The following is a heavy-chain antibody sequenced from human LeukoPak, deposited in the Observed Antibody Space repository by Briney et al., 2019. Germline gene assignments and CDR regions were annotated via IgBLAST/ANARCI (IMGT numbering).Heavy chain of an antibody. V-gene: IGHV3-7*01. D-gene: IGHD5-24*01. J-gene: IGHJ4*02. CDR1: GFTFSNYW. CDR3: ARERDGRFFDY. Sequence: GGSLRLSCAASGFTFSNYWMGWVRQAPGKGLEWVANIKQDGSEIYYVDSVKGRFTISRDNAKNSLHLQMNTLRAEDTAVYYCARERDGRFFDYWGQGTLVTVSS. CDR2: IKQDGSEI.